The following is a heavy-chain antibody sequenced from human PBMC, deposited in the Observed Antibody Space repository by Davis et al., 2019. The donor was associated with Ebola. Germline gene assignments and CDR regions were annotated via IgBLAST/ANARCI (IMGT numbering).Heavy chain of an antibody. Sequence: GEPLKISCAASGFTFSDYYMSWIRQAPGKGLEWVSYISSSSSYTNYADSVKGRFTISRDKAKNTLFLEMNSLRAEDSAVYYCATTYSSGWGNHFYYYGMAVWGQGTTVTVSS. V-gene: IGHV3-11*03. J-gene: IGHJ6*02. CDR1: GFTFSDYY. D-gene: IGHD6-19*01. CDR2: ISSSSSYT. CDR3: ATTYSSGWGNHFYYYGMAV.